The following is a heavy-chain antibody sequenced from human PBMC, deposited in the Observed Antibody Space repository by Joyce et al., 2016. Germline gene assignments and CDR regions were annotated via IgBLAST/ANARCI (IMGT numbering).Heavy chain of an antibody. J-gene: IGHJ3*02. CDR2: IFPIVGVA. CDR3: TRGRIEYSKTFNAYDI. Sequence: VQLVQSGAEVKKPGSSVKVSCKVSGGNFYDYTITWGRQAPGQELEWMGRIFPIVGVANYARKFRGRVALTADKSTATAYLELNSLRLDDTAMFFCTRGRIEYSKTFNAYDIWGQGTMVTVSS. CDR1: GGNFYDYT. V-gene: IGHV1-69*04. D-gene: IGHD2/OR15-2a*01.